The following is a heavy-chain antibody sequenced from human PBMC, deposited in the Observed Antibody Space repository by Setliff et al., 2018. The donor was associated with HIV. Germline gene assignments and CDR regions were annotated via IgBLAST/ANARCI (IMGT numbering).Heavy chain of an antibody. CDR1: GYTFTSYY. D-gene: IGHD3-3*01. CDR3: ARTYYNFWSGDYYYYGMDV. CDR2: INPSGGST. Sequence: WASVKVSCKASGYTFTSYYMHWVRQAPGQGLEWMGIINPSGGSTSYAQKLQGRVTMTRDTSTSTVYMELSSLRSEDTAVYYCARTYYNFWSGDYYYYGMDVWGQGTTVTVSS. V-gene: IGHV1-46*01. J-gene: IGHJ6*02.